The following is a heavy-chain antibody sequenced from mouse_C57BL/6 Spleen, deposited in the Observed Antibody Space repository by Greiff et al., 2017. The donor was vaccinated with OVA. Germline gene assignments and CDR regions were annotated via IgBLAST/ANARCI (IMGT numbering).Heavy chain of an antibody. CDR1: GYTFTDYE. CDR2: IDPETGGT. Sequence: QVQLKESGAELVRPGASVTLSCKASGYTFTDYEMHWVKQTPVHGLEWIGAIDPETGGTAYNQKFEGKAILTADKSSSTAYMELRSLTSEDSAVYYCTRGGAMDYWGQGTSVTVSS. J-gene: IGHJ4*01. CDR3: TRGGAMDY. V-gene: IGHV1-15*01.